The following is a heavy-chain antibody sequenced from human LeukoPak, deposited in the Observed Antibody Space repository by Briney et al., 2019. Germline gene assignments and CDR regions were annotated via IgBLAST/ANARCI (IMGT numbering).Heavy chain of an antibody. CDR1: GFTFSTYA. V-gene: IGHV3-33*08. CDR3: ARDWPHVYYGMDV. CDR2: IWYDGSNK. D-gene: IGHD1-14*01. J-gene: IGHJ6*02. Sequence: GGSLRLSCAASGFTFSTYAMSWVRQAPGKGLEWVAVIWYDGSNKYYADSVKGRFTISRDNSKNTLYLQMNSLRAEDTAVYYCARDWPHVYYGMDVWGQGTTVTVSS.